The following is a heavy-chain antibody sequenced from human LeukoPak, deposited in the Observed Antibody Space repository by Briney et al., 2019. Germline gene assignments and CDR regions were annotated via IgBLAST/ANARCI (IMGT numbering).Heavy chain of an antibody. V-gene: IGHV3-30*02. CDR1: GFTFSSYE. D-gene: IGHD3-10*01. CDR2: IRYDGSNK. J-gene: IGHJ5*02. Sequence: GGSLRLSCAASGFTFSSYEMNWVRQAPGKGLEWVAFIRYDGSNKYYADSVKGRFTISRDNSKNTLYLQMNSLRAEDTAVYYCAKVGARFGELWEYNWFDPWGQGTLVTVSS. CDR3: AKVGARFGELWEYNWFDP.